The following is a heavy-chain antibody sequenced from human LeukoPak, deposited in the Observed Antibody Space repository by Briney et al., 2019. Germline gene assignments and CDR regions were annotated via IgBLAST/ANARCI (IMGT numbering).Heavy chain of an antibody. CDR3: TRGTPPYASGLAFDI. J-gene: IGHJ3*02. Sequence: GASVKVSCKTSGYTFTGYYMHWVRQAPGQGLEWMGWINPNSGGTNYAQKFQGRVTMTRDTSISTAYMELSRLRSDDTAVFYCTRGTPPYASGLAFDIWGQGTMLTVSS. CDR1: GYTFTGYY. CDR2: INPNSGGT. V-gene: IGHV1-2*02. D-gene: IGHD3-10*01.